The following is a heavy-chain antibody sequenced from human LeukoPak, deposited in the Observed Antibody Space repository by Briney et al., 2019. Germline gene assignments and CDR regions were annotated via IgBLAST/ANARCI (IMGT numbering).Heavy chain of an antibody. D-gene: IGHD6-13*01. Sequence: GGSLRLSCAASGFTFSSYSMNWVRQAPGKGLEWVSSISSSSSYIYYADSVKGRFTISRDNSKNTLYLQMNSLRAEDTAVYYCARVGIAAAGDYWGQGTLVTVSS. CDR1: GFTFSSYS. CDR3: ARVGIAAAGDY. J-gene: IGHJ4*02. CDR2: ISSSSSYI. V-gene: IGHV3-21*01.